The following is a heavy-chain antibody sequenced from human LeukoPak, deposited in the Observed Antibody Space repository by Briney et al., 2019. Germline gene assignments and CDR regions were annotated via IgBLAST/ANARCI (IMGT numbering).Heavy chain of an antibody. Sequence: GASVKVSRKSSGFTFTSSAVQWVRQARGQRLEWIGWIVVGSGDTNYAQKFQERVTITRDMSANTAYMELSSLRSDDTALYYCGASNSGYAYWGYWGQGTLLTVSS. CDR3: GASNSGYAYWGY. V-gene: IGHV1-58*01. J-gene: IGHJ4*02. D-gene: IGHD3-22*01. CDR1: GFTFTSSA. CDR2: IVVGSGDT.